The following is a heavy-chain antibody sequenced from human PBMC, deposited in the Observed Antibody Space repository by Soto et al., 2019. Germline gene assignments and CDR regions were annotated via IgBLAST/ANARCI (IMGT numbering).Heavy chain of an antibody. Sequence: GGSLRLSCAASGFTFSSYTMNWVRQAPGKGLEWVAFITSSGSNKYYADSVKGRFTISRDNSKNTLYLQMNSLRAEDTAVYYCAKDVLRFLEWLAFYGMDVWGQGTTVTVSS. CDR2: ITSSGSNK. D-gene: IGHD3-3*01. CDR1: GFTFSSYT. CDR3: AKDVLRFLEWLAFYGMDV. J-gene: IGHJ6*02. V-gene: IGHV3-21*01.